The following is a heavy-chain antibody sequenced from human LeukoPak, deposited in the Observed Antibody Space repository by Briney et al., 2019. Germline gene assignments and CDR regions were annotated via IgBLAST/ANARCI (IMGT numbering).Heavy chain of an antibody. J-gene: IGHJ4*02. D-gene: IGHD3-10*01. CDR1: GFTFSSYA. CDR2: ISGSGGGT. CDR3: AKDSYRRGVPFDY. Sequence: PGGSLRLSCAASGFTFSSYAMSWVRQAPGKGLEWVSAISGSGGGTYYADSVKGRFTISRDNSKNTLYLQMNSLRAEDTAVYYCAKDSYRRGVPFDYWGQGTLVTVSS. V-gene: IGHV3-23*01.